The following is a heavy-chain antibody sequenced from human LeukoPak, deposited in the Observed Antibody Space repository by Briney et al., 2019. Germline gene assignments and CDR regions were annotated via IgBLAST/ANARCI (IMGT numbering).Heavy chain of an antibody. V-gene: IGHV5-51*01. Sequence: GESLKISCKASGLNFANSWIGWVRQRPGKGLEWMGIIYPSDSDTRYNPSFQGQVTISVDKSISTAYLQWSSLEASDTAIYYCARLSDGYMDYWGQGTLVTVSS. J-gene: IGHJ4*02. CDR3: ARLSDGYMDY. D-gene: IGHD3-16*02. CDR2: IYPSDSDT. CDR1: GLNFANSW.